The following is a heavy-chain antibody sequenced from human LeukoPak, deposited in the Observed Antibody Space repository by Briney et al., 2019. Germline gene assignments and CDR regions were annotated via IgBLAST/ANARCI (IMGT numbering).Heavy chain of an antibody. Sequence: GGSLRLSCAASGFTFSSYSMNWVRQAPGKGLEWVSSISSSSSYIYYADSVKGRFTISRDNAKNSLYLQMNSLRAEDTAVYYCARDTEAYYDILTGLGYWGQGTLVTVSS. V-gene: IGHV3-21*01. CDR2: ISSSSSYI. CDR3: ARDTEAYYDILTGLGY. D-gene: IGHD3-9*01. CDR1: GFTFSSYS. J-gene: IGHJ4*02.